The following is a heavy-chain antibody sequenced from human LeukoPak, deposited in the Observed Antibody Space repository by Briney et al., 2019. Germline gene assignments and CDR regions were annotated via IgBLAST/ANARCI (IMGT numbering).Heavy chain of an antibody. CDR3: TTAPPYDSSGYPFDY. D-gene: IGHD3-22*01. J-gene: IGHJ4*02. CDR1: GFTFSNAW. CDR2: IKSKTDGGTT. Sequence: GGSLRLSCAASGFTFSNAWMSWVRQAPGKGLEWVGRIKSKTDGGTTDYAAPVKGRFTISRDDSKNTLYLQMNSLKTEDTAVYYCTTAPPYDSSGYPFDYXGQGTLVTVSS. V-gene: IGHV3-15*01.